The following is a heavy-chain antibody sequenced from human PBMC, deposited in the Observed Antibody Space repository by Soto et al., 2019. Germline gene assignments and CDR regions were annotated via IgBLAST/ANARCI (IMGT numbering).Heavy chain of an antibody. CDR3: AKDQTGYRYGSGMDV. J-gene: IGHJ6*02. V-gene: IGHV3-23*01. CDR2: ISGSGGST. Sequence: GGSLRLSCAASGFTFSSYAMSWVRQAPGKGLEWVSAISGSGGSTYYADSVKGRFTISRDNSKNTLYLQMNSLRAEDTAVYYCAKDQTGYRYGSGMDVWGQGTTVTVSS. CDR1: GFTFSSYA. D-gene: IGHD5-18*01.